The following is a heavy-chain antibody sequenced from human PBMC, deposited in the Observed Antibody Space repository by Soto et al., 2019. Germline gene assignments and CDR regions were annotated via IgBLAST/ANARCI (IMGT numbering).Heavy chain of an antibody. D-gene: IGHD2-2*01. CDR1: GGTFGSYA. V-gene: IGHV1-69*01. CDR3: AREAPYCTSATCPKFYDMDV. CDR2: IIPILNSP. Sequence: QVQLVQSWAEVKKPGSSVKVSCKASGGTFGSYAITWVRRAPGQGLELLGGIIPILNSPAYAQKFQARVVITADEITNTAYMKLNSLRFDDTAVYYCAREAPYCTSATCPKFYDMDVWGQGTTVTVAS. J-gene: IGHJ6*02.